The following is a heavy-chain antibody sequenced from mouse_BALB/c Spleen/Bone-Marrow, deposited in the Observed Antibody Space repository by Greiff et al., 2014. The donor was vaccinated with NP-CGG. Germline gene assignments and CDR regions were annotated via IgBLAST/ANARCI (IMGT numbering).Heavy chain of an antibody. CDR3: ARYRLGTYFDY. Sequence: EVQLVESGAELVKPGASVKLSCTASGFNIKDTYMHWVKQRPEQGLEWIGRIDPANGNTKYDPKFQGKATTTADTSSNTVYLQLSSLTSEDTAVYYCARYRLGTYFDYWGQGTTLTVSS. D-gene: IGHD2-14*01. J-gene: IGHJ2*01. CDR2: IDPANGNT. CDR1: GFNIKDTY. V-gene: IGHV14-3*02.